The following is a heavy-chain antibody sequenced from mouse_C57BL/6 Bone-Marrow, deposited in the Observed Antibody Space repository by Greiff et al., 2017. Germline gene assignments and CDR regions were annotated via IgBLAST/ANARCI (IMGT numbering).Heavy chain of an antibody. CDR3: ARHGYGYYAMDY. J-gene: IGHJ4*01. Sequence: EVQRVESGGGLVQPGESLKLSCESNEYEFPSHDMSWVRQTPEKRLELVAAINSDGGSTYYPDTMERRFIISRDNTKKTLYLQMSSLRSEDTALYYSARHGYGYYAMDYWGQGTSVTVSS. CDR1: EYEFPSHD. V-gene: IGHV5-2*01. D-gene: IGHD2-2*01. CDR2: INSDGGST.